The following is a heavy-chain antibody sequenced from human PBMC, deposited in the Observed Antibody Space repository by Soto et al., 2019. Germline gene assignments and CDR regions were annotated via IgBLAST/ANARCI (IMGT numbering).Heavy chain of an antibody. CDR3: ARDVGIWYSSSDAFDI. V-gene: IGHV1-18*04. Sequence: QVQLVQSGAEVKKPGASVKVSCKASGYTFTSYGISWVRQAPGQGLEWMGWISAYNGNTNYAQKLKGRGTMTTDTSTSTAYMELRSLRSDDTAVYYCARDVGIWYSSSDAFDIWGQGTMVTVSS. CDR1: GYTFTSYG. J-gene: IGHJ3*02. CDR2: ISAYNGNT. D-gene: IGHD6-19*01.